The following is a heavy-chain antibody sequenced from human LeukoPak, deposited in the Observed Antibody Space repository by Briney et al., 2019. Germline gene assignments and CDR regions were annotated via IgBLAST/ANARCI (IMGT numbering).Heavy chain of an antibody. V-gene: IGHV4-59*11. J-gene: IGHJ4*02. CDR3: ARGGGPTYYYDSSGYGFDY. Sequence: SETLSLTCTVSGGSISSHYWSWIRQPPGKGLEWIGYIYYSGSTNYNPSLKSRVTISVDTSKNQFSLKPSSVTAADTAVYYCARGGGPTYYYDSSGYGFDYWGQGTLVTVSS. CDR2: IYYSGST. D-gene: IGHD3-22*01. CDR1: GGSISSHY.